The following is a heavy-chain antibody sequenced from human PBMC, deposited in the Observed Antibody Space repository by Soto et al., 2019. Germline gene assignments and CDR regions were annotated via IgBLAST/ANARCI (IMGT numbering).Heavy chain of an antibody. CDR3: ARARAAAGTFGSYYYSYGMDV. CDR2: IYHSGST. CDR1: GVFISSSNW. D-gene: IGHD1-1*01. V-gene: IGHV4-4*02. J-gene: IGHJ6*02. Sequence: SDMRSLTFAVCGVFISSSNWWIWVRQPPGKGLEWIGEIYHSGSTNYNPSIKSRVTISVDKSKNQFSLKLSSVTAADTAVYYCARARAAAGTFGSYYYSYGMDVWGQGTTVTVS.